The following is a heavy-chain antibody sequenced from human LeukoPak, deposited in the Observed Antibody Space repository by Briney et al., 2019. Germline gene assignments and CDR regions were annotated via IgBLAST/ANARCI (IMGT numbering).Heavy chain of an antibody. CDR1: GGSFSGYY. Sequence: SETLSLTCAVYGGSFSGYYWSWIRQPPGKGLEWIGEINHSGSTNYNPSLKSRGTISVNTSKNQFSLKLSSVTAADTAVYYCARGGHDYGDYVFDYWGQGTLVTVSS. CDR3: ARGGHDYGDYVFDY. J-gene: IGHJ4*02. CDR2: INHSGST. D-gene: IGHD4-17*01. V-gene: IGHV4-34*01.